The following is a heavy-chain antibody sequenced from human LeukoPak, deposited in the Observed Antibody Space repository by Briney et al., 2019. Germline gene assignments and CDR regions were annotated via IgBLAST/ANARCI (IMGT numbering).Heavy chain of an antibody. CDR3: ARRRNVYYFDY. J-gene: IGHJ4*02. CDR1: GYSFTNYW. CDR2: IYPGDSDT. Sequence: GESLKISCRGSGYSFTNYWIAWVRQMPGKGLEWMGIIYPGDSDTTYSPSFQGQVTISADRSNSTAYLQWSSLKASDTAMYYCARRRNVYYFDYWGQGTLVTVSP. V-gene: IGHV5-51*01. D-gene: IGHD1-1*01.